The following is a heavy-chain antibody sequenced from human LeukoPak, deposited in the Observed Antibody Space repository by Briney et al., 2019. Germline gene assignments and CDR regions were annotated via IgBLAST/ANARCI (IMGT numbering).Heavy chain of an antibody. J-gene: IGHJ4*02. CDR2: INGGGGST. Sequence: TGGSLRLSCAASGFTFSSYAMSWVRQAPGKGLDWVSSINGGGGSTYYADSVKGRFTISRDNSKNRLYLQMNSLRAEDTAVYYCARDLSSGWYGFDYWGQGTLVTVSS. CDR1: GFTFSSYA. CDR3: ARDLSSGWYGFDY. V-gene: IGHV3-23*01. D-gene: IGHD6-19*01.